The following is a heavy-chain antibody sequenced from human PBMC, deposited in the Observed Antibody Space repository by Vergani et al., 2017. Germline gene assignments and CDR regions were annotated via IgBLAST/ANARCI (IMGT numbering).Heavy chain of an antibody. D-gene: IGHD2/OR15-2a*01. Sequence: QAQLQESGPRLVKPSQTLSLTCSFSGGSLDIHSQTWSWIRQPAGKGLEWIGRIYTSGSTNYNPSLKSRVTMSVDTSKNQFSLKLSSVTAADTAVYYCARGVLGYYYYYMDVWGKGTTVTVSS. CDR3: ARGVLGYYYYYMDV. CDR2: IYTSGST. V-gene: IGHV4-61*02. CDR1: GGSLDIHSQT. J-gene: IGHJ6*03.